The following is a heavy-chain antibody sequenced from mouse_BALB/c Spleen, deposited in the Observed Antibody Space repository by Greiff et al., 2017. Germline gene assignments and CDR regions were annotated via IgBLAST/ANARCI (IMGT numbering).Heavy chain of an antibody. Sequence: EVQVVESGGGLVKPGGSLKLSCAASGFTFSSYTMSWVRQTPEKRLEWVATISSGGSYTYYPDSVKGRFTISRDNAKNTLYLQMSSLKSEDTAMYYCTNGNYGYFDVWGAGTTVTVSS. J-gene: IGHJ1*01. V-gene: IGHV5-6-4*01. D-gene: IGHD2-1*01. CDR1: GFTFSSYT. CDR3: TNGNYGYFDV. CDR2: ISSGGSYT.